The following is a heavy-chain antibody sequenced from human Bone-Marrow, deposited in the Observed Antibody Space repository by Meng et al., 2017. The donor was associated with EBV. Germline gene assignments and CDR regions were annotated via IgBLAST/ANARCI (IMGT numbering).Heavy chain of an antibody. CDR2: LIPMSDAP. Sequence: QVQLGQSGREVKKPGSSVKVSCKPSGGTFRSDAISWVRQAPGQGLEWMGGLIPMSDAPHYAQKFQGRVTITADESTSTHYMDLSGLRSEDTAVYYCASESGRGFTPDYWGQGTLVTVSS. J-gene: IGHJ4*02. D-gene: IGHD3-10*01. V-gene: IGHV1-69*01. CDR1: GGTFRSDA. CDR3: ASESGRGFTPDY.